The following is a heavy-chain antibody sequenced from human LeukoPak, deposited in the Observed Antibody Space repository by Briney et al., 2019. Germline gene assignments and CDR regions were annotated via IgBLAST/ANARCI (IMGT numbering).Heavy chain of an antibody. CDR1: GGSIRSSSYF. D-gene: IGHD6-13*01. Sequence: PSETLSLTCTVSGGSIRSSSYFWGWIRQPPGKGLEWIGTIYYGGSTHYNPSLKSRVIISEDTSKNQFSLKLTSVTAADTAICFCARHTYSTTWFIDYWGQGILVTVSS. V-gene: IGHV4-39*01. CDR2: IYYGGST. CDR3: ARHTYSTTWFIDY. J-gene: IGHJ4*02.